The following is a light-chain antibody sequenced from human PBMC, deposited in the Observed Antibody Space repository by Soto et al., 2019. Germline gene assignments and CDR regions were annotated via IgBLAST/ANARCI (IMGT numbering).Light chain of an antibody. J-gene: IGKJ2*01. V-gene: IGKV1-39*01. CDR2: AAS. CDR3: QQSISTPT. Sequence: DIQMTQSPSSLSASVGDRVTITCRASQTISNYLNWYQQKPGKAPKLLIYAASSSQSGVPSRFSGSGSGTAFTLTISSLQPEYVATYYCQQSISTPTFGQGTKLEIK. CDR1: QTISNY.